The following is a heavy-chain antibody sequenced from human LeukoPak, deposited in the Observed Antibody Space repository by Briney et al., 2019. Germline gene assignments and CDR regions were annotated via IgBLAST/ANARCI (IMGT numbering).Heavy chain of an antibody. CDR1: SGSMRSYY. CDR2: IYYSGST. V-gene: IGHV4-59*01. D-gene: IGHD4-23*01. J-gene: IGHJ2*01. Sequence: SETLSLTCSVSSGSMRSYYWTCIRHPPAKGLERIVDIYYSGSTTYSTYLESRVAISIDTSKHQFSLKPSSMTAADTAVYYCVRARLYGGRGYWSFDLWGPGTLATVSS. CDR3: VRARLYGGRGYWSFDL.